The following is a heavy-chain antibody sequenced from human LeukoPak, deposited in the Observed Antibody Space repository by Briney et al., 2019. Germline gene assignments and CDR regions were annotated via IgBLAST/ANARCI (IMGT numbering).Heavy chain of an antibody. V-gene: IGHV3-7*03. Sequence: GGSLRLSCSASGFIFSDYAMRWVRQAPGKGLGWVASINHNGSVNYYVDSVKGRFTISRDNAKNSLYLQMSNLRAEDTAVYFCARGGGLDVWGQGATVTVSS. CDR2: INHNGSVN. J-gene: IGHJ6*02. CDR1: GFIFSDYA. D-gene: IGHD3-16*01. CDR3: ARGGGLDV.